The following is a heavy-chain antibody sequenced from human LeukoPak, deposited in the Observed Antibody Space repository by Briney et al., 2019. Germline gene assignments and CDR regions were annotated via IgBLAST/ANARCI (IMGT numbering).Heavy chain of an antibody. CDR3: ARGTNWGLYYYYYMDV. Sequence: SETLSLTCAVYGGSFSGYYWSWLRQPPGKGLEWIGEINHSGSTNYNPSLKSRVTISVDTSKNQFSLKLSSVTAADTAVYYCARGTNWGLYYYYYMDVWGKGTTVTVSS. CDR1: GGSFSGYY. V-gene: IGHV4-34*01. CDR2: INHSGST. D-gene: IGHD7-27*01. J-gene: IGHJ6*03.